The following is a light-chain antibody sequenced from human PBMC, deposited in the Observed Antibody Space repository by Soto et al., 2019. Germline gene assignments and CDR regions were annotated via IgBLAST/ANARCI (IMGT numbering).Light chain of an antibody. Sequence: QSVLTQPASVSGSPGQSITISCTGTSSDVGGYNYVSWYQQHPGKAPKLMIYDVSNRPSGVSNRLSGSKSGNTASLTISGLQAEDEADYYCNSYTTSNTRQIVFGTGTKVTVL. CDR2: DVS. V-gene: IGLV2-14*01. CDR1: SSDVGGYNY. J-gene: IGLJ1*01. CDR3: NSYTTSNTRQIV.